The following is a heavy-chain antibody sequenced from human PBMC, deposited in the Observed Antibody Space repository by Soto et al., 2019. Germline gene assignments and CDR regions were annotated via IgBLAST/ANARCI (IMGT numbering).Heavy chain of an antibody. Sequence: SETLSLTCAVSGGSISSGGYSWSWIRQPPGKGLEWIGYIYHSGSTYYNPSLKSRVSISVDTSKNQFSLNLISVTAADTAVYYCVKWGPGFITMVPYSYGMDVWGQGNTVTVSS. D-gene: IGHD3-10*01. V-gene: IGHV4-30-2*05. CDR1: GGSISSGGYS. CDR3: VKWGPGFITMVPYSYGMDV. J-gene: IGHJ6*02. CDR2: IYHSGST.